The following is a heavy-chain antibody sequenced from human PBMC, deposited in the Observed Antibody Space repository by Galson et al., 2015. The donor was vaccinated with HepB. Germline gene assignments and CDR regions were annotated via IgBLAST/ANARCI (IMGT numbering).Heavy chain of an antibody. CDR3: ARGLHYYDSSGYPPPVNWFDP. D-gene: IGHD3-22*01. V-gene: IGHV4-4*07. CDR2: IYTSGST. Sequence: ETLSLTCAVSGGSISSYYWSWIRQPAGKGLEWIGRIYTSGSTNYNPSLKSRVTMSVDTSKNQFSLKLSSVTAADTAVYYCARGLHYYDSSGYPPPVNWFDPWGQGTLVTVSS. J-gene: IGHJ5*02. CDR1: GGSISSYY.